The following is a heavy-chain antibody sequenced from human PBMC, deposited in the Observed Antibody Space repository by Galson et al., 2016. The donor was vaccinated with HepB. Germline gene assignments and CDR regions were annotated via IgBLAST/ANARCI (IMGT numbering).Heavy chain of an antibody. CDR3: VRDGPGDVYAFDI. CDR1: GGSISSGSYY. V-gene: IGHV4-61*02. D-gene: IGHD1-14*01. CDR2: IYSSGTT. Sequence: LSLTCTVSGGSISSGSYYWSWIRQPAGKGLEWIGRIYSSGTTRYNPSLKSRVTISLDTSKNQVSLKLNSVTAADTAVYYCVRDGPGDVYAFDIWGKGTTVTVPS. J-gene: IGHJ3*02.